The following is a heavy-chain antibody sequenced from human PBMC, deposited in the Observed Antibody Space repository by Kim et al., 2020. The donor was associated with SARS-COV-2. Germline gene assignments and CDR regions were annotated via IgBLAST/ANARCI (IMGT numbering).Heavy chain of an antibody. V-gene: IGHV5-51*01. J-gene: IGHJ4*02. Sequence: RYSPSFQGQVTISADKSISTAYLQWSSLKASDTAMYYCARRRNGDLTNDYWGQGTLVTVSS. D-gene: IGHD4-17*01. CDR3: ARRRNGDLTNDY.